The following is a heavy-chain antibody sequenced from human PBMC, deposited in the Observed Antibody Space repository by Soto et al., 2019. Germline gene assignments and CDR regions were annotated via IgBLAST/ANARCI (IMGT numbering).Heavy chain of an antibody. V-gene: IGHV3-48*02. CDR2: ISSSSSTI. D-gene: IGHD3-22*01. Sequence: PGGSLRLSCAASGFTFSSYSMNWVRQAPGKGLEWVSYISSSSSTIYYADSVKGRFTISRDNAKDSLYLQMNSLRDEDTAVYYCARDWGVDSSGYGYYYYGMDVWGQGTTVTVSS. CDR1: GFTFSSYS. J-gene: IGHJ6*02. CDR3: ARDWGVDSSGYGYYYYGMDV.